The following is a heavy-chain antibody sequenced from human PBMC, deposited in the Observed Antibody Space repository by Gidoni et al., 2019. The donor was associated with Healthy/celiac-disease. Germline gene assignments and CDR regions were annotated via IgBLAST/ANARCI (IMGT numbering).Heavy chain of an antibody. J-gene: IGHJ4*02. CDR2: INHSGST. CDR1: GGYFSGYY. Sequence: QVQLQQGGAGLLKPSETLSRTSAGSGGYFSGYYWSWIRQPPGKGLEWIGAINHSGSTNYNPSLKRRVTISVDTSKNPFSLKLSSVTAAATAVYYCASTTMVQGVTPAFDYWGQGTLVTVSS. D-gene: IGHD3-10*01. CDR3: ASTTMVQGVTPAFDY. V-gene: IGHV4-34*01.